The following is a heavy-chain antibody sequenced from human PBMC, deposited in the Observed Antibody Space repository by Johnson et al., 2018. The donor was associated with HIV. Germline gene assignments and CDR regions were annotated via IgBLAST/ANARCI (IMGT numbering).Heavy chain of an antibody. CDR3: ARDRSKGGAFDI. J-gene: IGHJ3*02. CDR1: GFTFSGSA. CDR2: IRSKANSYAT. V-gene: IGHV3-73*01. Sequence: EVQLVESGGGLVQPGGSLKLSCAASGFTFSGSAMHWVRQASGKGLEWVGRIRSKANSYATAYAASVKGRFTISRDDSKNTAYLQMNSLRAGDTAVYYCARDRSKGGAFDIWGQGTMVTVSS. D-gene: IGHD3-16*02.